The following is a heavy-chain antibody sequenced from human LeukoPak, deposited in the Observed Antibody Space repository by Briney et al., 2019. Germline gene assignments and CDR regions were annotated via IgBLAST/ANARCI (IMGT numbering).Heavy chain of an antibody. J-gene: IGHJ3*01. V-gene: IGHV3-48*01. CDR3: AKEVTYGGAAFDV. CDR2: ISSTRPTI. CDR1: GFSFSSYN. D-gene: IGHD3-10*01. Sequence: GGSLRLSCAASGFSFSSYNMNWVRQAPGKGLEWISYISSTRPTIYYADSVKGRFTISRDDAKSSLYLQMNSLRVEDTAVYYCAKEVTYGGAAFDVWGQGTTVTVSS.